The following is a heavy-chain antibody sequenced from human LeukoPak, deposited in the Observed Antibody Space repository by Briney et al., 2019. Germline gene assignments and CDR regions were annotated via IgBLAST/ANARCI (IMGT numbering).Heavy chain of an antibody. CDR1: DDSFSSHY. CDR2: ISYIGST. V-gene: IGHV4-59*11. CDR3: AREDSTAMDY. Sequence: SETLSLTCAVSDDSFSSHYWTWIRQPPGKGLEWIGYISYIGSTNYNPSLKSRVTISIDTSKNQFSLKLSSVTAADTAVYYCAREDSTAMDYWGQGTLVTVSS. D-gene: IGHD2-2*01. J-gene: IGHJ4*02.